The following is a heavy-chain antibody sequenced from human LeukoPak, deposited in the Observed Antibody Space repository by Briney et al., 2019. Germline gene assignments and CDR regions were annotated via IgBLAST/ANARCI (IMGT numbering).Heavy chain of an antibody. CDR2: IYPGDSNA. CDR3: ARLDSGGYYYSNY. Sequence: HGESLKISCKGSVNSFTSYWIGWVRQMPGKGLEWMGIIYPGDSNARYSPSFEGQVTISADKSISTAYLQWSSLRASDTAMYYCARLDSGGYYYSNYWGQGTLVTVSS. D-gene: IGHD3-22*01. J-gene: IGHJ4*02. CDR1: VNSFTSYW. V-gene: IGHV5-51*01.